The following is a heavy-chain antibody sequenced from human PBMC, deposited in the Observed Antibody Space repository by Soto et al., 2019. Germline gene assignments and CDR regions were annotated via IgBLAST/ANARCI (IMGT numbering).Heavy chain of an antibody. CDR2: ISWNSDNI. D-gene: IGHD4-4*01. CDR3: AKDLYSNYGDAFDI. CDR1: GFTFDDYA. V-gene: IGHV3-9*01. J-gene: IGHJ3*02. Sequence: GGSVRLSCAASGFTFDDYAMHWVRQARVTGLEWVSGISWNSDNIGYANSVKGRFTISRDNVKNSLYLQMNSLRAEDTALYYCAKDLYSNYGDAFDIWGQGTMVTVSS.